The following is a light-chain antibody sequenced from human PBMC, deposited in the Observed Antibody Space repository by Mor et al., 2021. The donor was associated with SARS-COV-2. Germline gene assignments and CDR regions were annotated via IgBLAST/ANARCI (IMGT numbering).Light chain of an antibody. CDR3: QQANIFPLS. J-gene: IGKJ4*01. CDR2: SAS. V-gene: IGKV1-12*01. Sequence: APKLLIYSASNLQSGVPSRFSAGGTGTEFTLTISSLQPEDFATYYCQQANIFPLSFGGGTKVEIK.